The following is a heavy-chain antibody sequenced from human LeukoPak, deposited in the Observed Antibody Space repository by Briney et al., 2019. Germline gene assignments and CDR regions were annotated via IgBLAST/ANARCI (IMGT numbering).Heavy chain of an antibody. D-gene: IGHD6-13*01. J-gene: IGHJ4*02. CDR2: ISHSGTT. CDR1: SVSISGSY. V-gene: IGHV4-59*01. CDR3: ATEGYASNWYPD. Sequence: PSDTLSLTCTVSSVSISGSYWAWIRQPPGKGLESIGYISHSGTTNYNPSLESRVTISVDTSKNQFSLKLRSVTAADTAVYYCATEGYASNWYPDWGQGILVTVSS.